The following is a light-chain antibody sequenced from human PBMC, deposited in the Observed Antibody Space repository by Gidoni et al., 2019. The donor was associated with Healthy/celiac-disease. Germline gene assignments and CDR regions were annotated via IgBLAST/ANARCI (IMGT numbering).Light chain of an antibody. J-gene: IGKJ4*02. Sequence: EIVFTHSPSTLSLSPGEIANLSCRASQSVSSYLAWYQQKPGQAPRLLIYDASNRATGIPARFSGSGSGTDFTLTIRSLEPEDFAVYYCQQSSNWLDTFGGGTKVEIK. CDR3: QQSSNWLDT. V-gene: IGKV3-11*01. CDR2: DAS. CDR1: QSVSSY.